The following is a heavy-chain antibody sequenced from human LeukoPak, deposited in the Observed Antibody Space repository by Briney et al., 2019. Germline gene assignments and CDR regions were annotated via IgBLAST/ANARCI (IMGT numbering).Heavy chain of an antibody. CDR2: INHSGST. V-gene: IGHV4-34*01. CDR1: GGSFSGYY. D-gene: IGHD6-13*01. J-gene: IGHJ4*02. Sequence: PSETLSLTCAVYGGSFSGYYWSWIRQPPGKGLEWIGEINHSGSTNYNPSLKSRVTISVDTSKNQFSLKLSSVTAADTAVYYCAGGGRYSSSWYGYWGQGTLVTVSS. CDR3: AGGGRYSSSWYGY.